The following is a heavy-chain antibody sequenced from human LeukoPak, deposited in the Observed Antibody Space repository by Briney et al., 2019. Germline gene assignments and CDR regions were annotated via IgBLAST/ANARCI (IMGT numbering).Heavy chain of an antibody. Sequence: GGSLRLSCVGSGFTFSVSAMGWVRQAPGKGLEWVAWVGDSGGGTHSADSVRGRFSISKDNSKNTVYLQMNSLRPEDTAVYYCAKQDGSSYYYYGMDVWGQGTTVTVSS. D-gene: IGHD3-10*01. V-gene: IGHV3-23*01. CDR2: VGDSGGGT. CDR3: AKQDGSSYYYYGMDV. J-gene: IGHJ6*02. CDR1: GFTFSVSA.